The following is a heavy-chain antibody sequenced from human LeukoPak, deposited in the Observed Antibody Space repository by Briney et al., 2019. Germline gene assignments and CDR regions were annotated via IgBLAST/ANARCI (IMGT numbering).Heavy chain of an antibody. Sequence: ASVKVSCKASGHMFADYYIHWVRQAPGQGLEWMGWMSVDSGGTKYAQKFQGRVTMTRDTSISTVFMDLTRLRFDDTAVYYCARDSKLTGTSFDSWGQGTLVTVSS. CDR2: MSVDSGGT. CDR1: GHMFADYY. D-gene: IGHD1-7*01. CDR3: ARDSKLTGTSFDS. J-gene: IGHJ4*02. V-gene: IGHV1-2*02.